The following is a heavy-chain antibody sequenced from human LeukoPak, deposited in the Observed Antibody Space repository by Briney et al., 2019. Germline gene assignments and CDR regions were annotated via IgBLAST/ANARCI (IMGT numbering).Heavy chain of an antibody. CDR2: IGTSSSYI. V-gene: IGHV3-21*01. D-gene: IGHD3-3*01. CDR1: GFIFSTYS. J-gene: IGHJ4*02. CDR3: ARGGVWQAFWSGNSDY. Sequence: GGSLRLSCAASGFIFSTYSMNWVRQAPGKGLEWVSSIGTSSSYIYYGDSVKGRFTISRDNAKNSLYLQMNSLRAEDTAVYYCARGGVWQAFWSGNSDYWGQGTLVTVSS.